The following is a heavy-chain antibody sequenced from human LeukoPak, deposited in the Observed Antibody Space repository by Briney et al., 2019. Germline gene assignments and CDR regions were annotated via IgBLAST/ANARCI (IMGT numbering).Heavy chain of an antibody. CDR3: ASSTTTVVTPGAFDI. D-gene: IGHD4-23*01. V-gene: IGHV3-7*01. CDR1: GYTFSNYW. Sequence: GGSLRLSCAGSGYTFSNYWMSWVRQAPGKGLQWVANIKQDGSEKYYVDSVKGRFTISRDNAKKSLYLQMNSLRAEDTAVYYCASSTTTVVTPGAFDIWGQRTMVTVSS. J-gene: IGHJ3*02. CDR2: IKQDGSEK.